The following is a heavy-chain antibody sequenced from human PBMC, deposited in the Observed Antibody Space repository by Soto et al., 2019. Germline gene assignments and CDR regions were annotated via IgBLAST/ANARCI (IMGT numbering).Heavy chain of an antibody. V-gene: IGHV4-34*01. J-gene: IGHJ4*02. CDR3: ARANVQYYSWTYEGGYYFFDY. D-gene: IGHD2-15*01. Sequence: SETLSLTCAVSGGSFSGYYWTWIRQPPGKGLEWIGQISSSGSTTYNPSLKSRVFISIGTSNNQIFLELSSVTAADTAVYYCARANVQYYSWTYEGGYYFFDYWGQGSSVPGSS. CDR2: ISSSGST. CDR1: GGSFSGYY.